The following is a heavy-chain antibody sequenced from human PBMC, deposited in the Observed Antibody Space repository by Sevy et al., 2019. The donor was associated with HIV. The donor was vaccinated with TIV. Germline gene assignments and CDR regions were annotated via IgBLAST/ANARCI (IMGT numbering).Heavy chain of an antibody. CDR1: GFTFSSYW. Sequence: GGSLRLSCAASGFTFSSYWMSWVRQAPGKGLEWVATMKEDGSEKSYVDSVKGRFTISRDNAKNSLYLQMNSLRAEDTAVYYCAKPRGSFYFDYWGQGTLVTVSS. CDR2: MKEDGSEK. D-gene: IGHD3-16*01. CDR3: AKPRGSFYFDY. V-gene: IGHV3-7*03. J-gene: IGHJ4*02.